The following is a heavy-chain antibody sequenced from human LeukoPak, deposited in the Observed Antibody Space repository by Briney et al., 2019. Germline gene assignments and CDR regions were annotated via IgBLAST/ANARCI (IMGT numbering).Heavy chain of an antibody. V-gene: IGHV1-18*01. CDR3: ARVRRSHCSSTSCYRTYYYYYGMDV. Sequence: GASVKVSCKASGYTFTSYGISWVRQAPGQGLEWMGWISAYNGNTNYAQKLQGRVTMTTDTSTSTAYMELRSLRSDDTAVYYCARVRRSHCSSTSCYRTYYYYYGMDVWGQGTTVTVSS. CDR1: GYTFTSYG. D-gene: IGHD2-2*01. CDR2: ISAYNGNT. J-gene: IGHJ6*02.